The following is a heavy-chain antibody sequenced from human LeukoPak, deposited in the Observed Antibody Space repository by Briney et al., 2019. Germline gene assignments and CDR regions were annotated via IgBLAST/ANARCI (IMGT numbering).Heavy chain of an antibody. CDR3: ARVSRQWLKANPFDY. J-gene: IGHJ4*02. D-gene: IGHD6-19*01. CDR1: GFTFSSYE. Sequence: GGSLRLSCAASGFTFSSYEMNWVRQAPGKGLEWVSYISSSGSTIYYANSVKGRFTISRDNSKNTLYLQMNSLRAEDTAVYYCARVSRQWLKANPFDYWGQGTLVTVSS. V-gene: IGHV3-48*03. CDR2: ISSSGSTI.